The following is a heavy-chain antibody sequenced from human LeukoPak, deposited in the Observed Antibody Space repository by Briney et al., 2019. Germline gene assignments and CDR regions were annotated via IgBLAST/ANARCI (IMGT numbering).Heavy chain of an antibody. CDR1: GFTFDDYA. Sequence: GGSLRLSCAASGFTFDDYAMHWVRQAPGKGLEWVSGISWNSGSIGYADSVKGRFTISRDNAKNSLYLQMNSLRSEDTAVYYCARDVTRITMVRGSGKRLGYWGQGTLVTVSS. J-gene: IGHJ4*02. V-gene: IGHV3-9*01. CDR2: ISWNSGSI. CDR3: ARDVTRITMVRGSGKRLGY. D-gene: IGHD3-10*01.